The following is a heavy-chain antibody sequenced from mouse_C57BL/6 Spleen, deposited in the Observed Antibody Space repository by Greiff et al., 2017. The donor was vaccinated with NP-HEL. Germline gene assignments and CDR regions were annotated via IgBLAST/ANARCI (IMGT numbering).Heavy chain of an antibody. V-gene: IGHV1-69*01. CDR2: IEPSDSYT. CDR1: GYTFTSYW. CDR3: ARADYDYYFDY. J-gene: IGHJ2*01. Sequence: QVQLQQPGAELVMPGASVKLSCKASGYTFTSYWMHWVKQRPGQGLEWIGEIEPSDSYTNYNQKFKGKSTLTVYKSSSAAYMQLSSLTSEDSAVYYCARADYDYYFDYWGQGTTLTVSS. D-gene: IGHD2-4*01.